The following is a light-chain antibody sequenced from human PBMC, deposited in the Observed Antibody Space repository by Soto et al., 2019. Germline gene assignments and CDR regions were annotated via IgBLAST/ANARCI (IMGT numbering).Light chain of an antibody. V-gene: IGLV2-8*01. Sequence: QSVLTQPPSASGSPGQSVTFSCTGTSSDIGDYNYVSWYQQHPGKAPKLMIYEVTKRPSGVPDRFSGSKSGTSVSLAISGLRSDDEATYYCAAWDDTLDAQVFGGGTQLTVL. CDR1: SSDIGDYNY. CDR2: EVT. J-gene: IGLJ3*02. CDR3: AAWDDTLDAQV.